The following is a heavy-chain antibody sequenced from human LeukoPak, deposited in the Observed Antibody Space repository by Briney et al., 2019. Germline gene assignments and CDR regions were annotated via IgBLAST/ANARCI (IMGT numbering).Heavy chain of an antibody. J-gene: IGHJ5*02. V-gene: IGHV1-8*03. CDR2: MNPNSGNT. CDR1: GYTFTSYD. CDR3: ARGRSRENWFDP. Sequence: ASVEVSCKASGYTFTSYDINWVRQATGQGLEWMGWMNPNSGNTGYAQKFQGRVTITRNTSISTAYMELSSLRSEDTAVYYCARGRSRENWFDPWGQGTLVTVSS.